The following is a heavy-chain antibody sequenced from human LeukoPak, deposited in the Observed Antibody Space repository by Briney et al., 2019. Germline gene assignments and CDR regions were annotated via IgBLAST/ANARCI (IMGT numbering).Heavy chain of an antibody. CDR1: GFTFSSDG. D-gene: IGHD3-10*01. CDR2: IWYDGSNK. J-gene: IGHJ6*03. CDR3: AKGFGMGYYYMDV. Sequence: PGGSLRLSCAASGFTFSSDGMHWVRQAPGKGLEWVAVIWYDGSNKYYADSVKGRFTISRDNSKHTLYLQMNSLRAEDTAVYYCAKGFGMGYYYMDVWGKGTTVTVSS. V-gene: IGHV3-33*06.